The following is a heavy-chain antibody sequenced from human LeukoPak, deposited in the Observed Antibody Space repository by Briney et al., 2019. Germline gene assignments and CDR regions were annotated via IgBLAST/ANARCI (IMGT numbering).Heavy chain of an antibody. CDR3: VRHAGGLAGTSDV. CDR2: VYYSGSA. CDR1: GDSITSTY. J-gene: IGHJ3*01. V-gene: IGHV4-59*08. Sequence: SETLSLTCAVSGDSITSTYWSWIRQPPGEGLEWIGNVYYSGSANYRPSLKSRGTISVDTSKNLFSLRLSSVTAADTAVYYCVRHAGGLAGTSDVWGQGTMVIVSS. D-gene: IGHD1-26*01.